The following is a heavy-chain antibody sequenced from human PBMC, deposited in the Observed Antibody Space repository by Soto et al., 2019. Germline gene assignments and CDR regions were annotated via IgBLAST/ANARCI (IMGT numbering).Heavy chain of an antibody. CDR2: VNPNSGNT. J-gene: IGHJ5*02. V-gene: IGHV1-8*01. D-gene: IGHD2-2*01. CDR1: GYTFTSYD. Sequence: GASVKVSCKASGYTFTSYDINWVRQATGQGLEWMGWVNPNSGNTGYAQKFQGRVTMTRNTSISTAYMELSSLRSEDTAVYYCAGNYLERGTSCYLCGFDPWGQGTLVTVSS. CDR3: AGNYLERGTSCYLCGFDP.